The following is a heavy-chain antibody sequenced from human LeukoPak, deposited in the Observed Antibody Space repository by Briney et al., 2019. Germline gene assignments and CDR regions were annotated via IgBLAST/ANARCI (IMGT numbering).Heavy chain of an antibody. J-gene: IGHJ4*02. D-gene: IGHD6-13*01. Sequence: GGSLRLSCAASGFTFSSYGMSWVRQAPGKGLEWVSAISGSGGSTYYADSVKGRFTISRDNSKNTLYLQMNSLRAKDTAIYYCAKASRDIPAAGPSGYYFDYWGQGTLVTVSS. CDR3: AKASRDIPAAGPSGYYFDY. V-gene: IGHV3-23*01. CDR1: GFTFSSYG. CDR2: ISGSGGST.